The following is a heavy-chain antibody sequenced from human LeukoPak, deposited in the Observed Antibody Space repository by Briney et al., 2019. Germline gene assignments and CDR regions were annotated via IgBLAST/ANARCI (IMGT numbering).Heavy chain of an antibody. CDR3: ARVPPSNYDILTGYLNGAFDI. V-gene: IGHV4-59*06. Sequence: SETLSLTCTVSSGSISTYYWSWIRQHPGKGLEWIGYIYYSGSTYYNPSLKSRVTISVDTSKNQFSLKLSSVTAADTAVYYCARVPPSNYDILTGYLNGAFDIWGQGTMVTVSS. J-gene: IGHJ3*02. CDR2: IYYSGST. D-gene: IGHD3-9*01. CDR1: SGSISTYY.